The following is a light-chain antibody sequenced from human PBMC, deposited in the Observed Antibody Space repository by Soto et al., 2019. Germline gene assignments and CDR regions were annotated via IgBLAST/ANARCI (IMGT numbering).Light chain of an antibody. V-gene: IGKV3-20*01. J-gene: IGKJ2*01. CDR1: QSVINNY. CDR3: QQYGSSVYT. CDR2: GAS. Sequence: ETVLTQSPGTLSLSPRERATLSCRASQSVINNYLAWYQQTPGQAPRLLIYGASTRATGTPDRFSGSGSGTDFTLTITRLEPRYSAVYYCQQYGSSVYTFGQGTKLEIK.